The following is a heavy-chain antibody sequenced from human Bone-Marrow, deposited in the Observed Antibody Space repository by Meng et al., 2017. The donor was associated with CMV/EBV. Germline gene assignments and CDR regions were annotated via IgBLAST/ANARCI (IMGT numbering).Heavy chain of an antibody. CDR2: IKSKTDGGTT. CDR1: GFTFSNAW. V-gene: IGHV3-15*01. Sequence: GGSLRLSCAASGFTFSNAWMSWVRQAPGKGLEWVGRIKSKTDGGTTDYAAPVKGRFTISRDDSKNTLYLQMNSLRGEDTAVYYCATPPARYSSSWYQGVDNWGQGTLVTVSA. J-gene: IGHJ4*02. CDR3: ATPPARYSSSWYQGVDN. D-gene: IGHD6-13*01.